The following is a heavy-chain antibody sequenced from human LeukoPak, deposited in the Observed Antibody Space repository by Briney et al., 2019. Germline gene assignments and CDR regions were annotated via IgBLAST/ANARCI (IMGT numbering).Heavy chain of an antibody. V-gene: IGHV3-23*01. D-gene: IGHD2-15*01. CDR1: GFTFSTYG. J-gene: IGHJ4*02. Sequence: RSGGSLRLSCAASGFTFSTYGMTWFRQAPGKGPEWVSTITGSGHSTYYADSVKGRFTISRDNAKNSLYLQMNSLRAEDTAVYYCAREGYLSFDYWGQGTLVTVSS. CDR3: AREGYLSFDY. CDR2: ITGSGHST.